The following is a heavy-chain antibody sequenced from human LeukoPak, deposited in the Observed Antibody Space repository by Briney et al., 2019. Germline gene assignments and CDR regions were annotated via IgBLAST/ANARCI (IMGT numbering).Heavy chain of an antibody. CDR3: VRDDEVVPAAIHNWFDP. Sequence: GGSLRLSCAASGFTFSSYEMNWVRQAPGKGLEWVSSISSSSSYIYYADSVKGRFTISRDNAKNSLYLQMNSLRAEDTAVYYCVRDDEVVPAAIHNWFDPWGQGTLVTVSS. CDR1: GFTFSSYE. D-gene: IGHD2-2*01. CDR2: ISSSSSYI. V-gene: IGHV3-21*01. J-gene: IGHJ5*02.